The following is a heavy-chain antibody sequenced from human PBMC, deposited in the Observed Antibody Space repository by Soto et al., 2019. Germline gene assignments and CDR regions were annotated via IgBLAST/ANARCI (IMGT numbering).Heavy chain of an antibody. Sequence: PGGSLRLSCAASGFTFGNYAMSWVRQAPGKGLQWVSAIGGTGNNIYYADSVKGRFIISRDKSKNTLYLQMNSLRAEDTAVYYCAKVKQGIQQRLVYFDYWGQGTLVTVSS. CDR3: AKVKQGIQQRLVYFDY. V-gene: IGHV3-23*01. J-gene: IGHJ4*02. D-gene: IGHD6-25*01. CDR2: IGGTGNNI. CDR1: GFTFGNYA.